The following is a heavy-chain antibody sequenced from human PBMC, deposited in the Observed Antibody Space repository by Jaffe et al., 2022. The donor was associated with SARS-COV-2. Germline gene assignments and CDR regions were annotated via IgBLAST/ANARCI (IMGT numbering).Heavy chain of an antibody. D-gene: IGHD6-19*01. CDR3: ARLSGIGYSRGWYYV. Sequence: QLQLQESGPGLVKPSETLSLTCTVSGGSISSSSYYWGWIRQPPGKGLEWIGSFYYSGSTYYNPSLKSRVTISVDTSKNQFSLKLSSVTAADTAVYYCARLSGIGYSRGWYYVWGQGTLVTVSS. J-gene: IGHJ4*01. V-gene: IGHV4-39*01. CDR1: GGSISSSSYY. CDR2: FYYSGST.